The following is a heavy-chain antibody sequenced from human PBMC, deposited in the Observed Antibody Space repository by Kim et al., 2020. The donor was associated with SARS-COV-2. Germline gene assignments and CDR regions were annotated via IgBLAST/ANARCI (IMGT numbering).Heavy chain of an antibody. Sequence: ESVNDRFTSPRENAKNSLYLKMNSLRPEDTAVYYCARDLGAGNPYWYFDLWGRGTLVTVSS. V-gene: IGHV3-11*04. D-gene: IGHD6-19*01. CDR3: ARDLGAGNPYWYFDL. J-gene: IGHJ2*01.